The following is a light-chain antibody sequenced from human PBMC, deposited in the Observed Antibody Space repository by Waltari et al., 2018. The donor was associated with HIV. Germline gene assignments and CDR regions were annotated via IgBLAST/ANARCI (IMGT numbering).Light chain of an antibody. CDR3: QQYNSQWT. Sequence: DIQLSQSPSTLSASIGERVTITCRASRSVGPWLAWYQQKPGKGPRLLIYEASNLHGGVPSRFAGRGSGTDFTLTINSLQPEDSATYYCQQYNSQWTFGQGTKVEI. CDR2: EAS. J-gene: IGKJ1*01. V-gene: IGKV1-5*03. CDR1: RSVGPW.